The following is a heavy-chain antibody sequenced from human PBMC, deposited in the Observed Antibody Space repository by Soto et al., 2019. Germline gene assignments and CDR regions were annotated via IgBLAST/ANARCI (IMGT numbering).Heavy chain of an antibody. J-gene: IGHJ4*02. CDR3: ARGSSSSGYY. CDR2: IKQDGSEK. Sequence: GGSLRLSCAASGFTFSSYAMSWVRQAPGKGLEWVANIKQDGSEKYYVDSVKGRFTISRDNAKNSLYLQMNSLRAEDTAVYYCARGSSSSGYYWGQGTLVTVSS. CDR1: GFTFSSYA. D-gene: IGHD6-6*01. V-gene: IGHV3-7*01.